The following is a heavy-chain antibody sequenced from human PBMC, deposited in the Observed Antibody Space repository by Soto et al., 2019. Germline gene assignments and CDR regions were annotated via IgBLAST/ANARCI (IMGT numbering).Heavy chain of an antibody. Sequence: GSLRLSFAASGFTFDDDCMTWVRQGPGKGLEWVSNINWNGDSISYGDSVKGRFTISRDNAKKYLYLQMNNLRDEDPALYYCARDSPLGYCNGGSCFFGDWGQGTLVTVSS. V-gene: IGHV3-20*03. CDR3: ARDSPLGYCNGGSCFFGD. CDR1: GFTFDDDC. D-gene: IGHD2-15*01. J-gene: IGHJ4*02. CDR2: INWNGDSI.